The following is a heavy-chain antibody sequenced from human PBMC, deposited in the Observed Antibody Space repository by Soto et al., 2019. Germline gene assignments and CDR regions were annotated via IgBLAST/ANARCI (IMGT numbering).Heavy chain of an antibody. CDR1: GDTFSFYT. V-gene: IGHV1-69*02. D-gene: IGHD3-10*01. J-gene: IGHJ4*02. CDR2: IIPMVRMA. Sequence: QVQLVQSGAELTKPGSSVKVSCTASGDTFSFYTMNWVRQAPGQGPEWMGRIIPMVRMANYAQKFQGRVTIIADTSKSKSYMELSSVRAEDTAVYYCATNYGSGSAPFDYWGQGTLVTVSS. CDR3: ATNYGSGSAPFDY.